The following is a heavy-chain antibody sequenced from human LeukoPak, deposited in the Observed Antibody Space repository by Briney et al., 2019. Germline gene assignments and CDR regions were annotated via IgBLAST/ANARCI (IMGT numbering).Heavy chain of an antibody. Sequence: PGGSLRLSCAASGFTFSSYWMHWIRQAPGKGLVWVSRINSDGSSTSYADSVKGRFTISRDNAKNTLYLQMNSLRAEDTAVYYCARARPLYDFWSGYNYWGQGTLVTVSS. D-gene: IGHD3/OR15-3a*01. CDR2: INSDGSST. CDR1: GFTFSSYW. J-gene: IGHJ4*02. V-gene: IGHV3-74*01. CDR3: ARARPLYDFWSGYNY.